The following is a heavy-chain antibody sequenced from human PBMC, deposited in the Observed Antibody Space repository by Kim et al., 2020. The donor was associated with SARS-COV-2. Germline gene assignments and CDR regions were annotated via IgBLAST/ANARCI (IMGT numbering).Heavy chain of an antibody. CDR2: ISWNSGKI. D-gene: IGHD3-10*01. J-gene: IGHJ5*02. CDR3: VKGYFATSGSGGWSDP. V-gene: IGHV3-9*01. CDR1: GFTFDDYA. Sequence: GGSLRLSCAASGFTFDDYAMHWVRQAPGKGLEWVSGISWNSGKIYYVDSVKGRFTISRDNAKNSVYLQMNSLRVEDTALYFCVKGYFATSGSGGWSDPWGQGTLVTVSS.